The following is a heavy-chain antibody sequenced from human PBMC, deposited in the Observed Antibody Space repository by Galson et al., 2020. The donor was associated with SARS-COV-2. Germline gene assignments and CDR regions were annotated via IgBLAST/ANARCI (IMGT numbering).Heavy chain of an antibody. J-gene: IGHJ4*02. D-gene: IGHD3-10*01. CDR3: VLQGTGFFGESHLDS. Sequence: GGSLRLSCLASGFTXXXYAMXXXXXXXXXXXXXXXXXXXXXVDTYYAESVKGRFVISRDNSKDTVFLQMNSLRAEDTGVYYCVLQGTGFFGESHLDSWGQGARVTVSS. V-gene: IGHV3-64D*06. CDR2: XXXXXVDT. CDR1: GFTXXXYA.